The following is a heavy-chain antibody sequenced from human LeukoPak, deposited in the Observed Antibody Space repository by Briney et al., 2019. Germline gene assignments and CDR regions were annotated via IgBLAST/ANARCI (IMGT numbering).Heavy chain of an antibody. Sequence: SETLSLTCTVSGGSISSSSYYWGWIRQPPGKGLEWIGSIYYSGSTYYNPSLKSRVTISVDTSKNQFSLKLSSVTAADTAVYYCARHGPLSISSSPDYWGQGTLVTASS. CDR1: GGSISSSSYY. CDR2: IYYSGST. J-gene: IGHJ4*02. V-gene: IGHV4-39*01. D-gene: IGHD6-13*01. CDR3: ARHGPLSISSSPDY.